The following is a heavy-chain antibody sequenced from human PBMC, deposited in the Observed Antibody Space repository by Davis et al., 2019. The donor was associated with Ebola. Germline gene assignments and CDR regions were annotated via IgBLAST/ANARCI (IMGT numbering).Heavy chain of an antibody. CDR2: ISSSSSYI. V-gene: IGHV3-21*01. Sequence: PGGSLRLSCAASGFTFSSYGMHWVRQAPGKGLEWVSSISSSSSYIYYADSVKGRFTISRDNAKNSLYLQMNSLRAEDTAVYYCARGRVVRWNFDAFDIWGQGTMVTVSS. CDR1: GFTFSSYG. CDR3: ARGRVVRWNFDAFDI. D-gene: IGHD1-7*01. J-gene: IGHJ3*02.